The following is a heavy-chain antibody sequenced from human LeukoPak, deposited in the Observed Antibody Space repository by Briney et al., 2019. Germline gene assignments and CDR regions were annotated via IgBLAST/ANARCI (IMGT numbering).Heavy chain of an antibody. CDR2: IYHSGST. Sequence: SETLSLTCAVSGGSISSSNWWSWVRQPPGKGLEWIGEIYHSGSTNYNPSLKSRVTISVDKSKNQFSLKLRSVTAADTAVYYCARDKGDYGDYYWFDPWGQGTLVTVSS. V-gene: IGHV4-4*02. D-gene: IGHD4-17*01. CDR1: GGSISSSNW. J-gene: IGHJ5*02. CDR3: ARDKGDYGDYYWFDP.